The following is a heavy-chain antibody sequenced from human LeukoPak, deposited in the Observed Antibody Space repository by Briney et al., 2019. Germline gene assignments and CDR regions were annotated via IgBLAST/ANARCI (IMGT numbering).Heavy chain of an antibody. CDR2: IYHSGST. D-gene: IGHD2-15*01. V-gene: IGHV4-30-2*01. CDR3: ARGHCSGGSCPSYNWFDP. CDR1: GGSISSGGYS. J-gene: IGHJ5*02. Sequence: PSETPSLTCAVSGGSISSGGYSRSWIRQPPGKGLEWIGYIYHSGSTYYNPSLKSRVTISVDRSKNQFSLKLSSVTAADTAVYYCARGHCSGGSCPSYNWFDPWGQGTLVTVSS.